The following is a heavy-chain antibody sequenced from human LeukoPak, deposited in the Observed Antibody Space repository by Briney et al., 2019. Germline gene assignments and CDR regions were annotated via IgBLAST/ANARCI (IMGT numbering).Heavy chain of an antibody. V-gene: IGHV3-23*01. CDR2: ISAIGGST. Sequence: GGSLRLSCAASGFTFSTYAMSWVRQAPGKGLEWVSTISAIGGSTYYADSVKGRFIISRDNSKSTLYLQMNSLRAEDTAVYYCAKPRDFYYYMDVWGKGTTVIVSS. J-gene: IGHJ6*03. CDR1: GFTFSTYA. CDR3: AKPRDFYYYMDV.